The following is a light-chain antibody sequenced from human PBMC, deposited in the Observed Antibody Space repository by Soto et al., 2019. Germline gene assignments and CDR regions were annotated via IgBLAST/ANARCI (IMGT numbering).Light chain of an antibody. CDR2: SAS. Sequence: DIQMTQSPSSLSASVGDRVTITCRPSRGIGNALAWYQQKPGTVPKLLIHSASTLQSGVPSRFSGSGSGTDFTLPISSLQPDDVASYYCQKYDSASTFGPGTKVEIK. J-gene: IGKJ1*01. CDR1: RGIGNA. CDR3: QKYDSAST. V-gene: IGKV1-27*01.